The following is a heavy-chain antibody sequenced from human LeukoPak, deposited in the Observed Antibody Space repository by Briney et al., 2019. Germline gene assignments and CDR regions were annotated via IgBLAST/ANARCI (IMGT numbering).Heavy chain of an antibody. Sequence: GRSLRLSCAASGFTFSSYGMNWVRQAPGKGLEWVAVIGYDGSNKYYADSVKGRFTISRDNSKNTLYLQMNSLRADDTAVYYCARGYDSSGYYHYYFDYWGQGTLVTVSS. J-gene: IGHJ4*02. V-gene: IGHV3-33*01. CDR2: IGYDGSNK. D-gene: IGHD3-22*01. CDR1: GFTFSSYG. CDR3: ARGYDSSGYYHYYFDY.